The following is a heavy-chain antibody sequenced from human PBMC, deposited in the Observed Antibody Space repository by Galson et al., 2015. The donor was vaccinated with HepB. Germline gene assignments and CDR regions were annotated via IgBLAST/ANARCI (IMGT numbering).Heavy chain of an antibody. Sequence: CAISGDSVSSNSAAWNWIRQSPSRGLEWLGRTYYRSKWYNDYAVSVKSRITINPDTSKNQFSLQLNSVTPEDTAVYYCARDGQLAQQGAYYYYGMDVWGQGTTVTVSS. J-gene: IGHJ6*02. CDR1: GDSVSSNSAA. CDR2: TYYRSKWYN. D-gene: IGHD6-13*01. V-gene: IGHV6-1*01. CDR3: ARDGQLAQQGAYYYYGMDV.